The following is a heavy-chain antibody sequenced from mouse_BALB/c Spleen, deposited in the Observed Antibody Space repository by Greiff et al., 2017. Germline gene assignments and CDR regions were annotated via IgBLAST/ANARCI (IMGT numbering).Heavy chain of an antibody. J-gene: IGHJ2*01. Sequence: EVQLQESGAELVKPGASVKLSCTASGFNIKDTYMHWVKQRPEQGLEWIGRIDPANGNTKYDPKFQGKATITADTSSNTAYLQLSSLTSEDTAVYYCAREVYGNYGYFDYGGQGTTLTVSS. D-gene: IGHD2-1*01. CDR2: IDPANGNT. CDR3: AREVYGNYGYFDY. CDR1: GFNIKDTY. V-gene: IGHV14-3*02.